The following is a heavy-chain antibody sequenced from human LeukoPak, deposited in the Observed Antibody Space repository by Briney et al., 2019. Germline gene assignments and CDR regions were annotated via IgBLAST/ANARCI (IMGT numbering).Heavy chain of an antibody. CDR1: GGSISSYY. Sequence: SETLSLTCTVSGGSISSYYWSWIRQPPGKGLEWIGYIYYTGSTNCNPSLKSRVTISVDTSRNQFSLKLSSVTAADTAVYYCARLGDSSGYYYVPYYFDYWGQGTLVTVSS. CDR3: ARLGDSSGYYYVPYYFDY. D-gene: IGHD3-22*01. V-gene: IGHV4-59*08. J-gene: IGHJ4*02. CDR2: IYYTGST.